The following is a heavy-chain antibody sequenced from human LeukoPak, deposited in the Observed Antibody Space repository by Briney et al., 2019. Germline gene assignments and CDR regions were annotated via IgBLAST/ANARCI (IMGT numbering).Heavy chain of an antibody. Sequence: ASVKVSCKASGYTFSTSGISWVRQAPGQGPEWMGWISAYNGHTKYAQKVQGRVTMTTDTSTSTAYMEMTSLTSDDTAVYYCARDPGAYSYGNGWFDPWGQGTLVTVSS. V-gene: IGHV1-18*01. CDR2: ISAYNGHT. J-gene: IGHJ5*02. CDR1: GYTFSTSG. CDR3: ARDPGAYSYGNGWFDP. D-gene: IGHD5-18*01.